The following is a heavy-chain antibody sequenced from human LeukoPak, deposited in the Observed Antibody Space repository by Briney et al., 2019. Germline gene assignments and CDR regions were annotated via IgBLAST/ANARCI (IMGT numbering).Heavy chain of an antibody. D-gene: IGHD3-9*01. CDR3: ARDYDVLRYFDD. V-gene: IGHV3-11*01. CDR1: GFTFSDYY. J-gene: IGHJ3*01. Sequence: KPGGSLRLSCAASGFTFSDYYMSWIRQAPGKGLEWVSYISSSGSTIYYADSVKGRLTISRDNAKNSLYLQMNSLRAEDTAVYCCARDYDVLRYFDDWGQGTMVTVSS. CDR2: ISSSGSTI.